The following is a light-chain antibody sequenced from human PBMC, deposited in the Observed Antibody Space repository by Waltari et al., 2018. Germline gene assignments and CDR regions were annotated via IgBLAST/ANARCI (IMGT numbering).Light chain of an antibody. CDR3: CSYGGTYVA. CDR2: DVN. J-gene: IGLJ2*01. Sequence: QSALTQPRSVSGSPGQSVTISCTGTSSDVGGYNYVPWYQQHPGKAPKLMIYDVNERPSGVPDRFSGSKSGNTASLTISGLQAEDEADYYCCSYGGTYVAFGGGTKLTVL. V-gene: IGLV2-11*01. CDR1: SSDVGGYNY.